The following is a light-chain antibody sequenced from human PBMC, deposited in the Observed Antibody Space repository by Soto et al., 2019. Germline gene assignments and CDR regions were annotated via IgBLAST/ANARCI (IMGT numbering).Light chain of an antibody. V-gene: IGKV2-24*01. CDR1: QSLVHSDGNTS. CDR2: KIS. Sequence: DIVMNPTPLSSPVTLGQPASISCRSSQSLVHSDGNTSLSWRQQRPGQPPRLLIYKISNRFSGVPDRVSGGGAGTDVTLRISRVEAEDVRGYYLMQATQFARTVGQGTKVEIK. J-gene: IGKJ1*01. CDR3: MQATQFART.